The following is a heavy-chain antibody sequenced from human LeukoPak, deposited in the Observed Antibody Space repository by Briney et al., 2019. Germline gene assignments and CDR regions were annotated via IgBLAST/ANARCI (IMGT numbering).Heavy chain of an antibody. D-gene: IGHD6-19*01. J-gene: IGHJ4*02. CDR2: ISYDGSNK. Sequence: RGSLRLSCAASGFTFSSYAMHWVRQAPGKGLEWVAVISYDGSNKYYADSVKGRFTISRDNSKNTLYLQMNSLRAEDTAVYYCARCPSYSSGPYYFDYWGQGTLVTVSS. V-gene: IGHV3-30-3*01. CDR3: ARCPSYSSGPYYFDY. CDR1: GFTFSSYA.